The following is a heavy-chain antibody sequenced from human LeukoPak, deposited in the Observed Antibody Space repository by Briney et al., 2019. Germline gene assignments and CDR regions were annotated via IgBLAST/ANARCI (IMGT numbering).Heavy chain of an antibody. Sequence: SETLSLTCTVSGGXITNYYCSWIRQPPGKGLEWIGYIFYSGSTHYSPSLKSRVTISGDTSKNQFSLKLTSVTAADTAVYYCARDLYGGNSESYWGQGTLVTVSS. CDR2: IFYSGST. V-gene: IGHV4-59*01. J-gene: IGHJ4*02. D-gene: IGHD4-23*01. CDR3: ARDLYGGNSESY. CDR1: GGXITNYY.